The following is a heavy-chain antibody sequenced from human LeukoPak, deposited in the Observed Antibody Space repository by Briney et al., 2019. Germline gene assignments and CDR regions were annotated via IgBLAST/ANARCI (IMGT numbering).Heavy chain of an antibody. CDR2: IYHSGST. J-gene: IGHJ5*02. CDR3: ARGGYYGSGNDFRFDP. Sequence: SETLSLTCTVSGYSTSSGYYWGWIRPPPGKWLEWIGSIYHSGSTYYNPSLKSRVTISVDTSKNQFSLKLSSVTAADTAVYYCARGGYYGSGNDFRFDPWGQGTLVTVSS. CDR1: GYSTSSGYY. D-gene: IGHD3-10*01. V-gene: IGHV4-38-2*02.